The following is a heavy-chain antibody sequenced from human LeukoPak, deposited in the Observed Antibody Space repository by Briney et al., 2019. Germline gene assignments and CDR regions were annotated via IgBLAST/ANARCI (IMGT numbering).Heavy chain of an antibody. CDR1: GFTFSSYG. D-gene: IGHD3-16*01. V-gene: IGHV3-33*06. Sequence: GRSLRLSCAASGFTFSSYGMHWVRQAPGKGLEWVAVIWYDGSNKYYADSVKGRFTISRDNSKNTLYLQMNSLRADDTAVCYCAKDTPLCYFDYWGQGTLVTVSS. J-gene: IGHJ4*02. CDR3: AKDTPLCYFDY. CDR2: IWYDGSNK.